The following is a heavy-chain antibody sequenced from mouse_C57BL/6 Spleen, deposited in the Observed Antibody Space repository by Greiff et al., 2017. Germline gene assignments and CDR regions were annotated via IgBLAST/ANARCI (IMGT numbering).Heavy chain of an antibody. J-gene: IGHJ4*01. CDR1: GYTFTSYW. CDR2: IDPSDSYT. V-gene: IGHV1-50*01. Sequence: QVQLKQPGAELVKPGASVKLSCKASGYTFTSYWMQWVKQRPGQGLEWIGEIDPSDSYTNYNQKFKGKATLTGAISSSTAYMQLSSVTAEDSAVYYCARSGWAYWGQGTSVTVSS. D-gene: IGHD3-3*01. CDR3: ARSGWAY.